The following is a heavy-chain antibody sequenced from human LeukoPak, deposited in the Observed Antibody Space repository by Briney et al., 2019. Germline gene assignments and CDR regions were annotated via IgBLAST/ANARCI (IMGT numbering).Heavy chain of an antibody. J-gene: IGHJ4*02. D-gene: IGHD1-26*01. CDR2: IYTSGST. CDR3: ATDKKFSGSYYRRFDY. CDR1: GGSISSYY. V-gene: IGHV4-4*07. Sequence: PSETLSLTCTVSGGSISSYYWSWIRQPAGKGLEWIGRIYTSGSTNYNPSLKSRVTMSVDTSKNQFSLKLSSVTAADTAVYYCATDKKFSGSYYRRFDYWGQGTLVTVSS.